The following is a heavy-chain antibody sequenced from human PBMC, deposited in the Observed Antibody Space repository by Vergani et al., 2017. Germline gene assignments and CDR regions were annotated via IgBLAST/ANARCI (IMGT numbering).Heavy chain of an antibody. Sequence: EAYLVQSGGGLVTPGGSLRLSCAASGFNFPSFTMNWVRQAPGRGLEWISSIKFPPGEIFYADSVKGRFTISRENVKNVLFLQMENLRAADTGVYFCARDITASVKSPPHPDWFDPWGQGSLVTVSS. D-gene: IGHD4-17*01. CDR2: IKFPPGEI. J-gene: IGHJ5*02. V-gene: IGHV3-21*06. CDR3: ARDITASVKSPPHPDWFDP. CDR1: GFNFPSFT.